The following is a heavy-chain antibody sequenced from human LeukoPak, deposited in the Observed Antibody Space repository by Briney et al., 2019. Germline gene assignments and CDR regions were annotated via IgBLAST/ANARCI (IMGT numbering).Heavy chain of an antibody. Sequence: SETLSLTCAVYGGSFSGYYWGWIRQPPGKGLEWIGSIYYSGSTYYNPSLKSRVTISVDTSKNQFSLKLSSVTAADTAVYYCARDGSFYDSSGYFPLDYWGQGTLVTVSS. D-gene: IGHD3-22*01. CDR3: ARDGSFYDSSGYFPLDY. V-gene: IGHV4-34*01. J-gene: IGHJ4*02. CDR2: IYYSGST. CDR1: GGSFSGYY.